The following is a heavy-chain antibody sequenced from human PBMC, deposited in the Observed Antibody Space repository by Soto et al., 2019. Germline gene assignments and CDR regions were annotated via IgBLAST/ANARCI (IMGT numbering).Heavy chain of an antibody. CDR1: GFTFGDYY. Sequence: GGSLRLSCAAPGFTFGDYYVSWIRQAPGKGLEWVSYISSSGSTIYYADSVKGRFTISRDKSTTTAYMEVSSLSSEDTAMYYCAKDSPIGSTFSGHGDIDSWGQGTLVTVSS. D-gene: IGHD5-12*01. CDR2: ISSSGSTI. V-gene: IGHV3-11*01. J-gene: IGHJ4*02. CDR3: AKDSPIGSTFSGHGDIDS.